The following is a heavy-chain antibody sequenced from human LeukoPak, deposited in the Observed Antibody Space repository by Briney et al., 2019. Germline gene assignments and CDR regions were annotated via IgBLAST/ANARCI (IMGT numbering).Heavy chain of an antibody. CDR1: GGTFSSYA. J-gene: IGHJ6*03. Sequence: SVKVSCRASGGTFSSYAISWVRQAPGQGLEWMGGIIPIFGTANYAQKFQGRVTITTDESTSTAYMELSSLRSEDTAVYYCARGSDCSSTSCYPYYYYYMDVWGKGTTVTVSS. CDR3: ARGSDCSSTSCYPYYYYYMDV. D-gene: IGHD2-2*01. CDR2: IIPIFGTA. V-gene: IGHV1-69*05.